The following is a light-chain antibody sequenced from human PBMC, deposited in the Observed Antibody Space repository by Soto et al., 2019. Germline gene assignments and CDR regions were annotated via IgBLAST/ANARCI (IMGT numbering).Light chain of an antibody. CDR3: QAWDSSFVV. Sequence: SYELTQPPSVSVSPGQTASITCSGDKLDNKYVSWYQQRPGQSPALVTYEDTKRPSGIPERFSGSNSGNTATLTISGTQAMDEADYYCQAWDSSFVVFGGGTKLTVL. CDR2: EDT. V-gene: IGLV3-1*01. J-gene: IGLJ2*01. CDR1: KLDNKY.